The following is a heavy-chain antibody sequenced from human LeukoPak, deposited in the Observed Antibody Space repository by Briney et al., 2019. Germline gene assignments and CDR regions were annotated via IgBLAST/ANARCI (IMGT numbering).Heavy chain of an antibody. V-gene: IGHV1-69*13. J-gene: IGHJ6*03. Sequence: ASVKVSCKASGGTFSSYAVNWVQQAPGQGLEWMGGIIPIYGTTNYAQQFQGRVTITADESTSTAYMELSSLRSNDTAVYYCARGGGGHYYYYYMDVWGKGTTVTISS. CDR2: IIPIYGTT. CDR1: GGTFSSYA. CDR3: ARGGGGHYYYYYMDV. D-gene: IGHD2-15*01.